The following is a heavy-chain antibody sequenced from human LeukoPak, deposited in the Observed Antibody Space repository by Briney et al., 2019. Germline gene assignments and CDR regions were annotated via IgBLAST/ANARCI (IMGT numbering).Heavy chain of an antibody. D-gene: IGHD5-24*01. CDR3: ARYRWGRWFDP. J-gene: IGHJ5*02. Sequence: ASVKVSCKASGGTFSSYAISWVRQAPGQGLEWMGWMNPNSGNTGYAQKFQGRVTMTRNTSISTAYMELSSLRSEDTAVYYCARYRWGRWFDPWGQGTLVTVSS. CDR1: GGTFSSYA. CDR2: MNPNSGNT. V-gene: IGHV1-8*02.